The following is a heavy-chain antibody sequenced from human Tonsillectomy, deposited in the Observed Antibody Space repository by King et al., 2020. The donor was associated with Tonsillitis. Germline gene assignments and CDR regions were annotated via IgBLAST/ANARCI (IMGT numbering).Heavy chain of an antibody. CDR3: TTAEVVVPTNDY. V-gene: IGHV3-15*01. CDR2: IKSKTDSGTT. D-gene: IGHD2-2*01. J-gene: IGHJ4*02. Sequence: EVQLVESGGGLVKPGGSLRLSCAASGFTFSNAWMIWVRQAPGKGLEWVGRIKSKTDSGTTDYAAPVKGRFTISRDDSKNTLYLQMNSMKTEDTAVYYCTTAEVVVPTNDYWGQGTLVTVSA. CDR1: GFTFSNAW.